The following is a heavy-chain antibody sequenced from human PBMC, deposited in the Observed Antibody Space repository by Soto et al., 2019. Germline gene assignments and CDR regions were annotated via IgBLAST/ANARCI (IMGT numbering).Heavy chain of an antibody. CDR1: GYTFTSYW. CDR3: ATYGSGSYLGGYYYGMDV. CDR2: IYPGDSDT. V-gene: IGHV5-51*01. Sequence: PGESLKISCKASGYTFTSYWIGWVRQMPGKGLEWMGIIYPGDSDTRYSPSFQGQVTISADKSTSTAYLQWSSLKASDTAMYYCATYGSGSYLGGYYYGMDVWGQGTTVTVSS. J-gene: IGHJ6*02. D-gene: IGHD3-10*01.